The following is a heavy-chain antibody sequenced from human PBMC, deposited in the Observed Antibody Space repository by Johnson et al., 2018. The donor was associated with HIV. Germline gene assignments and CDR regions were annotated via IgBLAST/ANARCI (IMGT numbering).Heavy chain of an antibody. CDR2: IWYDGSNK. V-gene: IGHV3-33*01. J-gene: IGHJ3*01. CDR1: GFTFSNYG. Sequence: QVQLVESGGGVVQPGRSLRLSCAASGFTFSNYGMHWVRQTPGKGLEWVAVIWYDGSNKYYADSVKGRFTISRDNSENTLYLQMNSLKAEDTAVYYCASLSDDAFDFWGQGTKVIVSS. CDR3: ASLSDDAFDF.